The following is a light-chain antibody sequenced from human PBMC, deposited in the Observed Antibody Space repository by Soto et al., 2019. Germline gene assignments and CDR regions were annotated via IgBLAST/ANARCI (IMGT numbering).Light chain of an antibody. CDR1: QTISSW. CDR3: QQLNSYPQT. J-gene: IGKJ1*01. Sequence: DIQMTQSPSTLSGSIGDRVTITCRASQTISSWLAWYQQKPGKAPKLLIYKASTLKSGVPSRFSGSGSGTDFTLTISSLQPEDFATYYCQQLNSYPQTFGQGTKVDI. V-gene: IGKV1-5*03. CDR2: KAS.